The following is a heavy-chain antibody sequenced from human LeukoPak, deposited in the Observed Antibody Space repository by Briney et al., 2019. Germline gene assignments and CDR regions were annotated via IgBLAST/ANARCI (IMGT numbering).Heavy chain of an antibody. CDR2: ISSSSSYI. D-gene: IGHD3-10*01. CDR1: GFTFSSYS. Sequence: GGSLRLSCAASGFTFSSYSMNWVRQAPGKGLEWVSSISSSSSYIYYADSVKGRFTISRDNAKNSLYLQMNSLRAEDTAVYYCAKDREYYYGSGSLDYWGQGTLVTVSS. V-gene: IGHV3-21*01. J-gene: IGHJ4*02. CDR3: AKDREYYYGSGSLDY.